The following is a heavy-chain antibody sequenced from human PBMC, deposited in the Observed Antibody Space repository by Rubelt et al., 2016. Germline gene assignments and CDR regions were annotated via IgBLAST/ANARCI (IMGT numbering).Heavy chain of an antibody. Sequence: EVQLVVSGGGLVQPGGSLRLSCAASGFTFSSYSMHWVRQAPGKVLEWVSVIYSRGSTYYAASVKGRFTISRHDTKNSLYHQINSVIAEDTAVYYLSKNGHWGSGWYFDDWGQGTLVTVSS. D-gene: IGHD6-19*01. CDR1: GFTFSSYS. CDR3: SKNGHWGSGWYFDD. J-gene: IGHJ4*02. CDR2: IYSRGST. V-gene: IGHV3-53*04.